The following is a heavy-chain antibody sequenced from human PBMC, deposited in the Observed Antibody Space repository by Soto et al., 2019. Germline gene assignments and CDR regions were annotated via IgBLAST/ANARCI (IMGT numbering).Heavy chain of an antibody. V-gene: IGHV4-31*03. CDR2: IYYSGST. D-gene: IGHD6-13*01. J-gene: IGHJ4*02. Sequence: SETLSLTCTVSGGSISSGGYYWSWIRQHPGKGLEWIGYIYYSGSTYYNPSLKSRVSISVDTSKNQFSLRLSSVTAADTAVYYCARDPGNPNYFDYWGQGTLVTVSS. CDR3: ARDPGNPNYFDY. CDR1: GGSISSGGYY.